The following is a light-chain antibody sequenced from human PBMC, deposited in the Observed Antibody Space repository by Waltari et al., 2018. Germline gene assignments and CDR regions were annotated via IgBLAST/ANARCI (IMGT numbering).Light chain of an antibody. J-gene: IGKJ2*01. V-gene: IGKV3-20*01. CDR3: QQHGSSPRT. CDR1: QSVSSTY. CDR2: AAS. Sequence: EILLTQSPGTLSLSPGESATLSCRASQSVSSTYLAWYLQKPGQAPRLLIYAASSRATGIPDRFSGSGSGTDFTLTISRLEPEDFAVYYCQQHGSSPRTFGQGTKVEIK.